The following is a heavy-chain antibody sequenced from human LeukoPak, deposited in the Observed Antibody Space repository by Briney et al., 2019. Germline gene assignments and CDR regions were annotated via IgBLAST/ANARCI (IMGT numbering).Heavy chain of an antibody. V-gene: IGHV3-23*01. D-gene: IGHD6-13*01. CDR3: ARGRIAAAGTPHFDY. CDR1: GFTFDDYA. CDR2: ISGSGGST. Sequence: PGGSLRLSCAASGFTFDDYAMHWVRQAPGKGLEWVSGISGSGGSTYYADSVKGRFTISRDNSKNTLYLQMNSLRAEDTAVCYCARGRIAAAGTPHFDYWGQGTLVTVSS. J-gene: IGHJ4*02.